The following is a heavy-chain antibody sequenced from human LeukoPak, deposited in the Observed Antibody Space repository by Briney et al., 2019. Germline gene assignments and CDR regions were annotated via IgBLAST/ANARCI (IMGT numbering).Heavy chain of an antibody. Sequence: SETLSLTCTVSGGSISSSTYYWGWIPQPPGKGLEWIGNIYYSGNTYYNPSLKSRVAISVDTSKNQFSLKLSSVTAADTAVYFCASAGPHSGSYPALLDWGQGTLVTVSS. CDR3: ASAGPHSGSYPALLD. V-gene: IGHV4-39*07. CDR2: IYYSGNT. CDR1: GGSISSSTYY. D-gene: IGHD1-26*01. J-gene: IGHJ4*02.